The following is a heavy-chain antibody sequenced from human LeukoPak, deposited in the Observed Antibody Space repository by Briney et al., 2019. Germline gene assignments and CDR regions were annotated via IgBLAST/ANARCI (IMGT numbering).Heavy chain of an antibody. Sequence: SSETLSLTCTVSGGSISSYYWSWIRQPAGKGLEWIGRVYTSGITTYNPSLKSLVTMSVDTSKNQFSLKVNSVTAADTAVYYCARDRHITAAGTFDYWGQGTLVTVSS. CDR2: VYTSGIT. CDR3: ARDRHITAAGTFDY. J-gene: IGHJ4*02. V-gene: IGHV4-4*07. CDR1: GGSISSYY. D-gene: IGHD6-13*01.